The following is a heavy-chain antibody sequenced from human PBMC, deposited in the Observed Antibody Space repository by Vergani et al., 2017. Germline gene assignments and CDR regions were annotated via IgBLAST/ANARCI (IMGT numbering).Heavy chain of an antibody. V-gene: IGHV3-21*01. D-gene: IGHD6-13*01. Sequence: EVQLLESGGGLVQPGGSLRLSCAASGFTFSSYAMSWVRQAPGKGLEWVSSISSSSSYIYYADSVKGRFTISRDNAKNSLYLQMNSLRAEDTAVYYCAREDSSSWYGYYYYGMDVWGQGTTVTVSS. J-gene: IGHJ6*02. CDR1: GFTFSSYA. CDR3: AREDSSSWYGYYYYGMDV. CDR2: ISSSSSYI.